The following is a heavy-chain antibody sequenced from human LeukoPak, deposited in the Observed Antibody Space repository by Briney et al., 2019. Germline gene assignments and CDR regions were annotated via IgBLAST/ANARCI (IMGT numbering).Heavy chain of an antibody. D-gene: IGHD5-18*01. J-gene: IGHJ4*02. CDR1: GFTFGSYA. CDR3: GKTTVGYSSGQKPAWPVDY. Sequence: GGSLRLSCEASGFTFGSYAMYWVRQGPGKGPEWVAGIFGSGGSPHYADSVKGRFTISRDNSQNMVYLHINSLRAEDTAVYYCGKTTVGYSSGQKPAWPVDYWGQGTLVTVSS. CDR2: IFGSGGSP. V-gene: IGHV3-23*01.